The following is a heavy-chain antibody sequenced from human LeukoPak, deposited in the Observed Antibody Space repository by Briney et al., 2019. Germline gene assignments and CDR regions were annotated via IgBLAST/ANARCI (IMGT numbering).Heavy chain of an antibody. CDR2: INKFGDSI. Sequence: PGGTLRLSCVGSGFTFSTYNMNCFRQAPGKGREGLSYINKFGDSIYYAQSLKGRFTFSRDNSKNTLYLQMHSLRAEDTAVYYCAKDPLPDGDGSSEFDYWGQGTLVTVSS. CDR3: AKDPLPDGDGSSEFDY. D-gene: IGHD4-17*01. V-gene: IGHV3-48*01. J-gene: IGHJ4*02. CDR1: GFTFSTYN.